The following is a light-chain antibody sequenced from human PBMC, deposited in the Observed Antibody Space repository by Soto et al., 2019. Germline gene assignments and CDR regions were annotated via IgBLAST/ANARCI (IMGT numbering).Light chain of an antibody. CDR1: QSVSSN. J-gene: IGKJ2*02. CDR3: QQYNNWPPGT. CDR2: GAS. Sequence: EIVRTQSPATLSVSLGERATLSCRASQSVSSNLAWYQQKPGQAPRLLIYGASTRATGIPARFSGSGSGTESTLTISSLQSEDFAVYYCQQYNNWPPGTFGQGTKLEI. V-gene: IGKV3D-15*01.